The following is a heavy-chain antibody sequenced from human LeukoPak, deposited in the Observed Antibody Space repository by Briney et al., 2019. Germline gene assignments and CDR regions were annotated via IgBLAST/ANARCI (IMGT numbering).Heavy chain of an antibody. D-gene: IGHD3-22*01. CDR1: GYTFTSYY. J-gene: IGHJ4*02. CDR2: INPSRGST. Sequence: GASVKVSCKVSGYTFTSYYMHWVRQAPGQGLEWMGIINPSRGSTTYAQKFQGRVTLTRDTSTSTVFMELSSLRSEDTAVYYCASGSYYYDSSGLDYWGQGTLVTVSS. CDR3: ASGSYYYDSSGLDY. V-gene: IGHV1-46*01.